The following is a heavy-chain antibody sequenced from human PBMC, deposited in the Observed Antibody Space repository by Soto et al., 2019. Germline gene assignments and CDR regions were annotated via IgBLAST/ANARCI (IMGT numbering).Heavy chain of an antibody. J-gene: IGHJ5*02. CDR3: ARLNIVVVPAAKNWFDP. CDR2: IYPGDSDT. CDR1: GYSFTSYW. D-gene: IGHD2-2*01. Sequence: PGDSLKISCKGSGYSFTSYWIGWVRQMPGKGLEWMGIIYPGDSDTRYSPSFQGQVTISADKSISTAYLQWSSLKASDTAMYYCARLNIVVVPAAKNWFDPWGQGTLVTVSS. V-gene: IGHV5-51*01.